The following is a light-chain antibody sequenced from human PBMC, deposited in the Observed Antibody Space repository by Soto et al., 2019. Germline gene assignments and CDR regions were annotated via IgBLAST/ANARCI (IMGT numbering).Light chain of an antibody. CDR2: GAS. CDR3: QQYNSWSLT. V-gene: IGKV3-15*01. Sequence: ETVMTQSPATLSMSPGERATLSCSASQSLNSDVAWYQQKPGQAPRLLIYGASTRATGIPGRFSGSGSGTEFTLTISSLQSEDFAVYYCQQYNSWSLTFGGGTKVDIK. CDR1: QSLNSD. J-gene: IGKJ4*01.